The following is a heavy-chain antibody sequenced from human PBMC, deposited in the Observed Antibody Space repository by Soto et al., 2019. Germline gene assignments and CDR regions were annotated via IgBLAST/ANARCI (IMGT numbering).Heavy chain of an antibody. CDR3: AKRRGAGGHFDY. V-gene: IGHV3-23*01. CDR2: VSICGST. J-gene: IGHJ4*02. CDR1: GFTFSSYA. Sequence: DVQLLESGGGLVQPEGSLSLSCAASGFTFSSYAMGWVRQGPGKGLEWVAVVSICGSTYYADLVRGRFTISRDNSKNTLSLQMNSLPAEDTAVYFCAKRRGAGGHFDYWGQGALVTVSS. D-gene: IGHD2-15*01.